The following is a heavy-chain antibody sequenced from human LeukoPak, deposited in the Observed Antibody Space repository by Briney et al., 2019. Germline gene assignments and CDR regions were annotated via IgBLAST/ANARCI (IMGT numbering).Heavy chain of an antibody. CDR1: VGTFSSYA. D-gene: IGHD2/OR15-2a*01. V-gene: IGHV1-69*04. Sequence: GASVKVSRMSSVGTFSSYAISWVRQAPGQGLEWMGMIFPILGIANYAQKFQGRVTITADKSTSTHYIEQSSLRSEDTAMYFCARESYRGNHYCVYWRGGSLV. CDR3: ARESYRGNHYCVY. J-gene: IGHJ4*02. CDR2: IFPILGIA.